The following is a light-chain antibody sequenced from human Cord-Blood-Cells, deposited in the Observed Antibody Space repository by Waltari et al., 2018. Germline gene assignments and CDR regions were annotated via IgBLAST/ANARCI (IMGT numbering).Light chain of an antibody. CDR1: QSVSSY. CDR3: QQRSNWPPGT. Sequence: ELVLTQSPATLSLSPGERATLSCRASQSVSSYSAWYQQKPGQAPSLLIYDASNRATGIPARCSGSGSGTDFTLTISSLEPEDFAVYYCQQRSNWPPGTFGPGTKVDIK. CDR2: DAS. J-gene: IGKJ3*01. V-gene: IGKV3-11*01.